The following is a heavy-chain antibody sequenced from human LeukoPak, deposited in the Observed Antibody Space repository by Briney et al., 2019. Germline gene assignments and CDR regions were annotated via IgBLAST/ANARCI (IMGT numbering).Heavy chain of an antibody. V-gene: IGHV4-31*03. CDR3: ARAPTKAPLYYFDY. CDR1: GGSISSGGYY. Sequence: SDTLSLTCTVSGGSISSGGYYWSWIRQHPGKGLECIGYIYYSGSTYYNPSLKSRVTISVDTSKNQFSLKLSSVTAADTAVYYCARAPTKAPLYYFDYWGQGTLVTVSS. J-gene: IGHJ4*02. CDR2: IYYSGST. D-gene: IGHD2/OR15-2a*01.